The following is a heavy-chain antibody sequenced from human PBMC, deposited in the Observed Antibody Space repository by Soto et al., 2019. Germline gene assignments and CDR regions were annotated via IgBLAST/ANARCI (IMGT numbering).Heavy chain of an antibody. CDR1: GDSMRSSRLY. Sequence: TLSLTCDVSGDSMRSSRLYWGWFRPPPGKGLEWIGYIYHSGSTYYNPSLKSRVTIPVDRSKNQFSLTLSSVTAADTAVYYCARDTDDSSGYHWFDPWGQGTLVTVSS. J-gene: IGHJ5*02. CDR3: ARDTDDSSGYHWFDP. V-gene: IGHV4-30-2*01. CDR2: IYHSGST. D-gene: IGHD3-22*01.